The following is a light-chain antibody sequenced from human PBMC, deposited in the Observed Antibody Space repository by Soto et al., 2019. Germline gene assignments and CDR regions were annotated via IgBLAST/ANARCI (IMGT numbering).Light chain of an antibody. Sequence: QSVLTQPASVSGSPGQSITISCTGTSSDVGSYNLVSWYQQHPGKAPKLMIYEATKRPSGVSDRFSGSMSGNTASLTISGLQAEDEADYYCCSYASSSTYVFGTGTKVTVL. CDR2: EAT. CDR1: SSDVGSYNL. CDR3: CSYASSSTYV. J-gene: IGLJ1*01. V-gene: IGLV2-23*01.